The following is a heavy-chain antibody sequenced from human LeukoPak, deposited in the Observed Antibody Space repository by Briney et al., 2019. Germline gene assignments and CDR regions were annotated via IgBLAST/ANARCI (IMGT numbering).Heavy chain of an antibody. V-gene: IGHV3-23*01. CDR3: AKGTSSSCYSAPNY. Sequence: GGSLRLSCAASGFTFSTYAMGWVRQAPGKGLEWVSGISGTGGSTYYADSVKGRFTISRDNSKNTLSLQLNSLRAEDTAVYYCAKGTSSSCYSAPNYWGQGTLVTVSS. CDR1: GFTFSTYA. J-gene: IGHJ4*02. D-gene: IGHD2-15*01. CDR2: ISGTGGST.